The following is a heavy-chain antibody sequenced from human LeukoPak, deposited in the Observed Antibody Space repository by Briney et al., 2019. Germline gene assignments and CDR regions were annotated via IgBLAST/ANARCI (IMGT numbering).Heavy chain of an antibody. CDR2: IKQDGSEK. J-gene: IGHJ5*02. CDR3: ARRGGSSWYNWFDP. D-gene: IGHD6-13*01. CDR1: GFTYKNYL. Sequence: PVGSLRLSCAASGFTYKNYLMSLVRQAPGKGLEWVANIKQDGSEKYYVDSVKGRFTISRDNAKNSLYLQMNSLRAEDTAVYYCARRGGSSWYNWFDPWGQGTLVTVSS. V-gene: IGHV3-7*05.